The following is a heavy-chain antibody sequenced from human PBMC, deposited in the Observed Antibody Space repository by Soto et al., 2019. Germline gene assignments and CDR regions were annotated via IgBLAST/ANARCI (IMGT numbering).Heavy chain of an antibody. CDR1: GGSFSGYY. CDR2: INHSGST. D-gene: IGHD2-2*01. Sequence: QVQLQQWGAGLLKPSETLSLTCAVYGGSFSGYYWSWIRQPPGKGLEWIGEINHSGSTNYNPSLKTRVTISVDTSKNQFSVKLSSVTAADTVVYYCASGGLSSSFAYWGQGTLVTVSS. V-gene: IGHV4-34*01. J-gene: IGHJ4*02. CDR3: ASGGLSSSFAY.